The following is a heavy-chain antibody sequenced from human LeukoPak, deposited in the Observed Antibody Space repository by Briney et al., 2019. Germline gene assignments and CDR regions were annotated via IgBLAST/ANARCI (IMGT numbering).Heavy chain of an antibody. V-gene: IGHV1-18*01. Sequence: ASVKVSCKASGYTFTSYGISWVRQAPGQGREWMGWISAYNGNTNYAQKLQGRVTMTTDTSTSTAYMELRSLRSDDTAVYYCARDRTREQWLLAGNYYYYYGMDVWGQGTTVTVSS. CDR1: GYTFTSYG. CDR2: ISAYNGNT. CDR3: ARDRTREQWLLAGNYYYYYGMDV. D-gene: IGHD6-19*01. J-gene: IGHJ6*02.